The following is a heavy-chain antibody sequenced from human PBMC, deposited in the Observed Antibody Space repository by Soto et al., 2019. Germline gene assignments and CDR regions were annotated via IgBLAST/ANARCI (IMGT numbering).Heavy chain of an antibody. CDR2: IWYDGSNK. Sequence: QVQLVESGGGVVQPGRSLRLSCAASGCTFSSYGMHWVRQAPGKGLEWVAVIWYDGSNKYYADSVKGRFTISRDNSKNTLYLQMNSLRAEDTAVYYCARGKMIGSSAFDIWGQGTMVTVSS. CDR1: GCTFSSYG. CDR3: ARGKMIGSSAFDI. J-gene: IGHJ3*02. D-gene: IGHD2-15*01. V-gene: IGHV3-33*01.